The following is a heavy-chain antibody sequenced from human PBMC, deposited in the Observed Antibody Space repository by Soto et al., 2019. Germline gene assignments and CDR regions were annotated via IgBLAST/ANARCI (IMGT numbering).Heavy chain of an antibody. CDR2: IYPGDSDT. CDR1: GYSFTSYW. D-gene: IGHD2-15*01. J-gene: IGHJ3*02. Sequence: GESLKISCKGSGYSFTSYWIGWVRQMPGKGLEWMGIIYPGDSDTRYSPSFQGQVTISADKSISTAYLQWSSLKASDTAMYYCARALGYCSGGSCYLGAFDIWGQGTMVTVSS. V-gene: IGHV5-51*01. CDR3: ARALGYCSGGSCYLGAFDI.